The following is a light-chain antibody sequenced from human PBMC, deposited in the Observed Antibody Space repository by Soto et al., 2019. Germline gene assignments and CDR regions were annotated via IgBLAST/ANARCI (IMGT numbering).Light chain of an antibody. CDR1: QSVLYSSNNKNY. J-gene: IGKJ4*01. V-gene: IGKV4-1*01. CDR2: WAY. Sequence: DVVMTQSPDSLAVSLGERATINCKSSQSVLYSSNNKNYLAWYQQKPGQPPKLLIYWAYTRESGVPDRFSGSGSETDFTLTIVSLQAEDVAVYYCQQYYSLPLTFGGGTKVEIK. CDR3: QQYYSLPLT.